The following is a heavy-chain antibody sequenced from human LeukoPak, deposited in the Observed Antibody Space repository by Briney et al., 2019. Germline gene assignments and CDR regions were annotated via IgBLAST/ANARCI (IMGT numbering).Heavy chain of an antibody. V-gene: IGHV1-3*01. CDR3: ARDSSYGPFDY. D-gene: IGHD5-18*01. CDR1: GYIFSKYL. Sequence: ASVKVSCKASGYIFSKYLIYWLRQAPGQRPEWMGWINVGNGYTKYSQNFQGRVTFTWDTSASIAYMELTSLRSDDTALYYCARDSSYGPFDYWGQGTLLTVSS. J-gene: IGHJ4*02. CDR2: INVGNGYT.